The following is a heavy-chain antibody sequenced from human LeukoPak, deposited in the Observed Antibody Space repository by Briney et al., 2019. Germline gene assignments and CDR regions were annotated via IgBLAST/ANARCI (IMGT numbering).Heavy chain of an antibody. D-gene: IGHD3-22*01. V-gene: IGHV5-51*01. CDR2: IYPGDSDT. CDR1: GSSFTSYW. Sequence: GESLKISCKGSGSSFTSYWIGWVRQMPGKGLEWMGIIYPGDSDTRYSPSFQGQVTISADKSISTAYLQWSSLKASDTAMYYCARHRGYDSSGHPGDYWGQGTLVTVSS. J-gene: IGHJ4*02. CDR3: ARHRGYDSSGHPGDY.